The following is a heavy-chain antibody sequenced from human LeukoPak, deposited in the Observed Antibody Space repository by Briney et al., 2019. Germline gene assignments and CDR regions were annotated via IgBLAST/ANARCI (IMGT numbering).Heavy chain of an antibody. CDR1: GYTFTGYY. V-gene: IGHV1-2*02. Sequence: ASVKVSCKASGYTFTGYYMHWVRQAPGQGLEWMGWINPNNGGTNYAQKFQGRVTMTRDTSITTAYMELNRLRSDDTAVYYCARDPYSIYFDYWGQGTLVTASS. J-gene: IGHJ4*02. CDR2: INPNNGGT. D-gene: IGHD5-18*01. CDR3: ARDPYSIYFDY.